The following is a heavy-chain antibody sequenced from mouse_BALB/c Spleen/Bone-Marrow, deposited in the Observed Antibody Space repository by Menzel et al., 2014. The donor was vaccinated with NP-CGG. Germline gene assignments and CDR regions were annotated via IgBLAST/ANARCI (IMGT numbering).Heavy chain of an antibody. J-gene: IGHJ3*01. V-gene: IGHV6-6*02. Sequence: EVQVVESGGGLVQPGGSMKLSCVASGFTFSNYWMNWVRQSPEKGXXWVAEIRLKXKXYATHYAESVKGRFTISRDDSKSXVYLXXXXXXAEDXXXXXXXXXXXXXXXAXWGXXTLVTVSA. CDR1: GFTFSNYW. CDR2: IRLKXKXYAT. CDR3: XXXXXXXXXAX.